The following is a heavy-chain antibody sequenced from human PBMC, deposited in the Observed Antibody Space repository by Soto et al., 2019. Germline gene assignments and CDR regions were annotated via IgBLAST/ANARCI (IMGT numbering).Heavy chain of an antibody. D-gene: IGHD5-12*01. Sequence: PGGSLRLSCAASGFTFSSYEMNWVRQAPGKGLEWVSYISSSGSTIYYADSVKGRFTISRDNAKNSLYLQMNSLRAEDTAVYYSARAKMATFPSVVAPLDYWGQGTLVTVSS. CDR3: ARAKMATFPSVVAPLDY. J-gene: IGHJ4*02. CDR1: GFTFSSYE. V-gene: IGHV3-48*03. CDR2: ISSSGSTI.